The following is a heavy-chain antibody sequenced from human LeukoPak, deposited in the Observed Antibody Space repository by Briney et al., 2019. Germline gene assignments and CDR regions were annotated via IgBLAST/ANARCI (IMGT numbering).Heavy chain of an antibody. J-gene: IGHJ4*02. D-gene: IGHD6-19*01. CDR3: ASTPTQSHWLVQDY. CDR1: GYTFTGYY. V-gene: IGHV1-2*02. Sequence: ASVKVSYTASGYTFTGYYMLGVRQAPGQGLEWMGWINPNSGGTNYAQKFQGRVTMTRDTSISTAYMELSSLRSDDTAVYYCASTPTQSHWLVQDYWGEGTLVTVSS. CDR2: INPNSGGT.